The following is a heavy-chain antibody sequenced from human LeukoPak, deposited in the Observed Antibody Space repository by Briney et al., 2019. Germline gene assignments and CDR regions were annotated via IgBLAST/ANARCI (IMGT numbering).Heavy chain of an antibody. CDR2: IYHSGST. CDR3: ARMRDSSSWYFSWGVSVHTRDDAFDI. V-gene: IGHV4-38-2*02. J-gene: IGHJ3*02. Sequence: SETLSLTCTVSGYSISSGYYWGWIRQPPGKGLEWIGSIYHSGSTYYNPSLKSRVTISVDTSKNQFSLKLSSVTAADTAVYYCARMRDSSSWYFSWGVSVHTRDDAFDIWGQGTMVTVSS. D-gene: IGHD6-13*01. CDR1: GYSISSGYY.